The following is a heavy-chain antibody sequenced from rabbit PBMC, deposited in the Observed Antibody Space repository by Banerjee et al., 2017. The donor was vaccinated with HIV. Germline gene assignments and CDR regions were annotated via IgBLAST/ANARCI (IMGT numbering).Heavy chain of an antibody. Sequence: QSLEESGGDLVKPGASLTLTSTASGIDFSSYYYMCWVRQAPGKGLEWIACIGTNSGITWYASWVNGRFTISRSTSLSTVDLKMTSLTAADTATYFCARDYAGYIGYGYYFNLWGPGTLVTVS. D-gene: IGHD7-1*01. J-gene: IGHJ4*01. CDR2: IGTNSGIT. CDR3: ARDYAGYIGYGYYFNL. V-gene: IGHV1S43*01. CDR1: GIDFSSYYY.